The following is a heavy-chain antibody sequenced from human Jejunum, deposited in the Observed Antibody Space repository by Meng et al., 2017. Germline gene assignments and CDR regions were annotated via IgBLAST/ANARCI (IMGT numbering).Heavy chain of an antibody. J-gene: IGHJ2*01. CDR3: ARADYVRYFDL. CDR1: GGSIESNNW. CDR2: VYHSGST. D-gene: IGHD3-10*02. V-gene: IGHV4-4*02. Sequence: VRLQDAGPGWVKPSDTLSLTCAVSGGSIESNNWWTWIRQPPGQGLEWIGEVYHSGSTHYNPSLQSRVTISIDNSKNRFSLSLNSVTAADTAIYYCARADYVRYFDLWGRGTLVTVSS.